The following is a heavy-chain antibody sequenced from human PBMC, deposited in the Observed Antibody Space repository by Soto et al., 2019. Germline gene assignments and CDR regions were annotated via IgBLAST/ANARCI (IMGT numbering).Heavy chain of an antibody. CDR2: INPDSGAT. D-gene: IGHD2-8*02. CDR3: ARGDYGTGGYPFPYFDY. CDR1: GYSFTGYY. Sequence: HEHLVQSGAEVKRPGASLKVSCKASGYSFTGYYIHWVRQAPGQGLEWMGWINPDSGATNYAQNFQGRVTLTSDTSISTASMDLTSLTSDDTAVYYCARGDYGTGGYPFPYFDYWGQGTLVFVSS. V-gene: IGHV1-2*02. J-gene: IGHJ4*02.